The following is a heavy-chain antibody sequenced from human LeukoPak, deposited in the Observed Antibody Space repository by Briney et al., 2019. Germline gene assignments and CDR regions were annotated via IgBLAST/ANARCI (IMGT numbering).Heavy chain of an antibody. Sequence: PGRSLSLSCAASGFTFSSYAMHWVRQAPGKGLEWVAVISYDGSNKYYADSVKGRFTISRDNSKNTLYLQMNSLRAEDTAVYYCARDTYWGQGTLVTVSS. CDR1: GFTFSSYA. CDR3: ARDTY. CDR2: ISYDGSNK. V-gene: IGHV3-30-3*01. J-gene: IGHJ4*02.